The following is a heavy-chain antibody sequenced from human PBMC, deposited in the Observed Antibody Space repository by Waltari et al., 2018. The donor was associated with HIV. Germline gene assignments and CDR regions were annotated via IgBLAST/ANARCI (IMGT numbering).Heavy chain of an antibody. Sequence: EVQLVDSGGGLVNPGGSLRLSCAATGFTFSDHSMTWVRQSPGKGLEWVSSISSSGSFIYYADSVKGRFTISRDNAQNSMYLQMNNLRADDSAMYYCARDSWGTSWSLNWFDPWGQGTLVTVSS. CDR1: GFTFSDHS. CDR3: ARDSWGTSWSLNWFDP. D-gene: IGHD6-13*01. CDR2: ISSSGSFI. V-gene: IGHV3-21*02. J-gene: IGHJ5*02.